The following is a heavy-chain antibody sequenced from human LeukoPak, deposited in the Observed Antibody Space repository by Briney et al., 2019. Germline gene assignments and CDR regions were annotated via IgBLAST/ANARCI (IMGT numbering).Heavy chain of an antibody. D-gene: IGHD1-26*01. Sequence: SETLSLTCTVSGGSISSSSYYWGWIRQPPGKGLEWIGSIYYSGSTYYNPSLKSRVTISVDTSKNQFSLKLSSVTAADTAVYYCARDLWGDSGSYSSWGQGTLVTVSS. V-gene: IGHV4-39*07. CDR2: IYYSGST. J-gene: IGHJ4*02. CDR3: ARDLWGDSGSYSS. CDR1: GGSISSSSYY.